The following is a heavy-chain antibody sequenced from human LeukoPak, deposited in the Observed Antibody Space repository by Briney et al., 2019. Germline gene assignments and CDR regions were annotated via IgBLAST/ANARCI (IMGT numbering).Heavy chain of an antibody. V-gene: IGHV1-58*02. CDR1: GYTFTSYG. CDR3: AAGYCSGGSCYPYYYYGMDV. Sequence: SVKVSCKASGYTFTSYGISWVRQARGQRLEWIGWIVVGSGNTNYAQKFQERVTVIRDMSTCTAYMELSSLRSEDTAVYYCAAGYCSGGSCYPYYYYGMDVWGQGTTVTVSS. CDR2: IVVGSGNT. D-gene: IGHD2-15*01. J-gene: IGHJ6*02.